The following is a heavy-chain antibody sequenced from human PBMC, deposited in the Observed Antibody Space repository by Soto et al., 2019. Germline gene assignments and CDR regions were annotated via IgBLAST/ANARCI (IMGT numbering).Heavy chain of an antibody. V-gene: IGHV4-59*08. D-gene: IGHD4-17*01. CDR3: ARNDFGENGLIGMAFDM. J-gene: IGHJ3*02. CDR2: IYYSGNT. CDR1: GGSISGNF. Sequence: PSETLSLTCSVSGGSISGNFWSWIRQPPGKGLEWIGFIYYSGNTNYNPSLKSRVTMLVDTSKNQFSLKLRSVTGADTAVYFCARNDFGENGLIGMAFDMWGQGTMVTVSS.